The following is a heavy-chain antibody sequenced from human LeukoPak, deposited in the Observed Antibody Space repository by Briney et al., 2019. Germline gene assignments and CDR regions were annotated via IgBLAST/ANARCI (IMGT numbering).Heavy chain of an antibody. CDR2: IYYSGST. Sequence: SETLSLTCTVSGGSISSSSYYWGWIRQPPGKGLEWIGSIYYSGSTYYNPSLKSRVTISVDTSKNQFSLKLSSVTAADTAVYYCARDRVGYSYGKCFDYWGQGTLVTVSS. D-gene: IGHD5-18*01. V-gene: IGHV4-39*07. CDR3: ARDRVGYSYGKCFDY. CDR1: GGSISSSSYY. J-gene: IGHJ4*02.